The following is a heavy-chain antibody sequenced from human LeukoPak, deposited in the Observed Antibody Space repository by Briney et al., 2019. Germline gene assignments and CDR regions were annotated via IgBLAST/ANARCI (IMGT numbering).Heavy chain of an antibody. CDR1: GDSFSSNSAA. Sequence: SQTLSLTCAISGDSFSSNSAAWNWIRQSPSRGLEWLGRTYYRSKWYNDYAVSVKSRITINPDTSKNQFSLQLNSVTPEDTAVYYCAREAYYYDSSGPHDAFDIWGQGTMVNVSS. D-gene: IGHD3-22*01. CDR2: TYYRSKWYN. CDR3: AREAYYYDSSGPHDAFDI. J-gene: IGHJ3*02. V-gene: IGHV6-1*01.